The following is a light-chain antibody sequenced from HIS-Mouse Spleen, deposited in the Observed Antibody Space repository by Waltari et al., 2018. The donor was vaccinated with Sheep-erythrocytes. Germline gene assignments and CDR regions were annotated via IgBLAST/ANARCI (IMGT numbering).Light chain of an antibody. J-gene: IGKJ1*01. CDR2: AAS. V-gene: IGKV1-39*01. CDR3: QQSYSTPRT. CDR1: QSISSY. Sequence: DIQMTQSPSSVSASVGDRVTITCRANQSISSYLNWYQQKPGKAPKLLIYAASSLQSGVPSRFSGSGSGTDFTLTISSLQPEDFATYYCQQSYSTPRTFGQGTKVEIK.